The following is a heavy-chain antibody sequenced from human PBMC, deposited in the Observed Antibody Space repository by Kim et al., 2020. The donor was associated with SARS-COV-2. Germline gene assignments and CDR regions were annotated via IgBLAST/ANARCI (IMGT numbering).Heavy chain of an antibody. CDR2: IDPSDSYT. CDR3: ARLGIAAAGTPPIHSSRP. Sequence: GESLKISCKGSGYSFTSYWISWVRQMPGKGLEWMGRIDPSDSYTNYSPSFQGHVTISADKSISTAYLQWSSLKASDTAMYYCARLGIAAAGTPPIHSSRPWGQGTLVTVSS. D-gene: IGHD6-13*01. V-gene: IGHV5-10-1*01. CDR1: GYSFTSYW. J-gene: IGHJ5*02.